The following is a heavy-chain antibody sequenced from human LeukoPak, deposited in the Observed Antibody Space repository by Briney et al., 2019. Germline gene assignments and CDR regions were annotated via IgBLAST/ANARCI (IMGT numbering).Heavy chain of an antibody. CDR3: ARSGYYYDSSGYYYSDFDY. CDR1: GGTFSSYA. V-gene: IGHV1-69*04. J-gene: IGHJ4*02. Sequence: SVKVSCKASGGTFSSYAISWVRQAPGQGLEWMGRIIPILGIANYAQKFQGRVTITADKSTSTVYMELSSLRSEDTAVYYCARSGYYYDSSGYYYSDFDYWGQGTLVTVSS. D-gene: IGHD3-22*01. CDR2: IIPILGIA.